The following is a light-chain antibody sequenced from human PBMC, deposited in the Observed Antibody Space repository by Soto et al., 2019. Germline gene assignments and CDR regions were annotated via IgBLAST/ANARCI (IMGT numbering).Light chain of an antibody. Sequence: QSVLAQPSSVPGSPGQSITISCTGTSTDVGGYNYVSWYQHHPGKGPKLIIYEVSNRPSGVSDRFSGSKSGNKASLIISNLEAEDESDYYCGSYTSTDTPFVFGTGTKVTVL. CDR2: EVS. CDR3: GSYTSTDTPFV. V-gene: IGLV2-14*01. CDR1: STDVGGYNY. J-gene: IGLJ1*01.